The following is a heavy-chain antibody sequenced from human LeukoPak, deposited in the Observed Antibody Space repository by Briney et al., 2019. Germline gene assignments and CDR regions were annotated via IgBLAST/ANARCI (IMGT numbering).Heavy chain of an antibody. D-gene: IGHD1-26*01. J-gene: IGHJ4*02. CDR2: IKQDGSEK. Sequence: PGGSLILSCVVSGFTFSSYWMSWVRQAAGKGLEWVANIKQDGSEKYYVDSVKGRFTMSRDNAKNSLYLQMNSLRAEDTAVYYCARVQWELRGVGSYFEYWGQGALVTVSS. CDR3: ARVQWELRGVGSYFEY. CDR1: GFTFSSYW. V-gene: IGHV3-7*01.